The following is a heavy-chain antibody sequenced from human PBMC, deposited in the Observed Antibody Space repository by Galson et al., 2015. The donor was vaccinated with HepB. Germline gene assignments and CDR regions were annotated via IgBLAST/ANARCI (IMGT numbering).Heavy chain of an antibody. Sequence: SLRLSCAASGFTFSSYAMSWVRQAPGKGLEWVSAISGSGGSTYYADSVKGRFTISRDNSKNTLYLQMNSLRAEDTAVYYCAKNRDSGSYCDYWGQGTLVTVSS. CDR2: ISGSGGST. CDR1: GFTFSSYA. J-gene: IGHJ4*02. D-gene: IGHD1-26*01. V-gene: IGHV3-23*01. CDR3: AKNRDSGSYCDY.